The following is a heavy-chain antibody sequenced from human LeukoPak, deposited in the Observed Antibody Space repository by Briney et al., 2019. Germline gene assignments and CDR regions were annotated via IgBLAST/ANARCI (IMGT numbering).Heavy chain of an antibody. Sequence: GGSLRLSCAASGFTFSSYWMSWVPQARGKGVVGVANIKQDGSEKYYVDSVKGRFTISRDNAKNSLYLQMNSLRAEDTAVYYCARDVECYYYGMDVWGQGTTVTVSS. CDR1: GFTFSSYW. V-gene: IGHV3-7*01. J-gene: IGHJ6*02. CDR3: ARDVECYYYGMDV. D-gene: IGHD3-3*01. CDR2: IKQDGSEK.